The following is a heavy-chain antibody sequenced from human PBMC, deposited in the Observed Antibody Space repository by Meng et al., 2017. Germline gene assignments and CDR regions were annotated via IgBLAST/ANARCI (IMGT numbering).Heavy chain of an antibody. CDR1: GVSFGGYY. Sequence: VSLLQRGWGVWQPRGPLCCPWAVLGVSFGGYYRGWIRQTPGKGLEWIGEINHSGSTNYNPSLKSRVTISVDTSKNQFSLKLSSVTAADTAVYYCARVPTYYYDSSGYYLFDYWGQGTLVTVSS. J-gene: IGHJ4*02. CDR3: ARVPTYYYDSSGYYLFDY. V-gene: IGHV4-34*01. CDR2: INHSGST. D-gene: IGHD3-22*01.